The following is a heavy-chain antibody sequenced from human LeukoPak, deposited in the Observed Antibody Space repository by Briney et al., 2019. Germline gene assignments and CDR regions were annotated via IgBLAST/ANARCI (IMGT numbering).Heavy chain of an antibody. CDR1: GYTFTSYA. D-gene: IGHD3-16*02. CDR3: TTDEGVRLGELSLGY. Sequence: GASVKVSCKASGYTFTSYAMHWVRQAPGQRPEWMGWINAGNGNTKYSQKFQGRVTITRDTSASTAYMELSSLRSEDTAVYYCTTDEGVRLGELSLGYWGQGTLVTVSS. V-gene: IGHV1-3*01. J-gene: IGHJ4*02. CDR2: INAGNGNT.